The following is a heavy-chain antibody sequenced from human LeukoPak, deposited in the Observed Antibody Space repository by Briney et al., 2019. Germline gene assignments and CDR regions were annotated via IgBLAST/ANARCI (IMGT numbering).Heavy chain of an antibody. CDR2: IYYSGST. CDR1: GGSISSGGYY. V-gene: IGHV4-31*03. Sequence: SQTLSLTCTVSGGSISSGGYYLSWIRQHPGKGLEWIGYIYYSGSTYYNPSLQSRVTISVDTSKDQFSLQLSSVTAADTAVYYCASVSSYGDDYWGQGTLVTVSS. D-gene: IGHD4-17*01. CDR3: ASVSSYGDDY. J-gene: IGHJ4*02.